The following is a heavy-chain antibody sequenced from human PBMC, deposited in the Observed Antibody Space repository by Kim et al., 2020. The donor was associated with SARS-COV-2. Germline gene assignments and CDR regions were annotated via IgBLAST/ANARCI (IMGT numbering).Heavy chain of an antibody. CDR3: AKDPQDGDVGGFDY. CDR2: ISGSGGST. Sequence: GGSLRLSCEASGFTFSSYAMSWVRQAPGKGLEWVSAISGSGGSTYYADSVKGRFTISRDNSKNTLYLQMNSLRAEDTAVYYCAKDPQDGDVGGFDYWGQGTLVTVSS. V-gene: IGHV3-23*01. D-gene: IGHD1-26*01. CDR1: GFTFSSYA. J-gene: IGHJ4*02.